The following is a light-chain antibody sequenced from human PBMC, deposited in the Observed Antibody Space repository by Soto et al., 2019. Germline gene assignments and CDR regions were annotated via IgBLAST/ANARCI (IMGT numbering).Light chain of an antibody. Sequence: QSVLTQPPSASGTPGQTVTISCSGSRSNIGRNTLNWYQQFPGTAPQLLISTSNHRPSGVRDRFSGSKSGTSASLAISGLXXXXXXDYXXAAWDDSLNVVVFGGGTKLTVL. CDR3: AAWDDSLNVVV. J-gene: IGLJ2*01. CDR2: TSN. CDR1: RSNIGRNT. V-gene: IGLV1-44*01.